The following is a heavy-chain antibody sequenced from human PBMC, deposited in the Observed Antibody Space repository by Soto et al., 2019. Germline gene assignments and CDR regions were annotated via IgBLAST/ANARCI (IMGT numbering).Heavy chain of an antibody. V-gene: IGHV4-31*03. CDR2: IFHSGRT. D-gene: IGHD3-22*01. CDR1: RCPIRHDSFY. Sequence: SETLSLTCTVSRCPIRHDSFYWSWVRHSPGKGLEWIGHIFHSGRTYYNPSLKNRLTISVDTSLNKFSLTLMSVTAADTAVYYCARVKIRKYYYDSSGYYYNPLKPAYFDYWGQGTLVTVSS. CDR3: ARVKIRKYYYDSSGYYYNPLKPAYFDY. J-gene: IGHJ4*02.